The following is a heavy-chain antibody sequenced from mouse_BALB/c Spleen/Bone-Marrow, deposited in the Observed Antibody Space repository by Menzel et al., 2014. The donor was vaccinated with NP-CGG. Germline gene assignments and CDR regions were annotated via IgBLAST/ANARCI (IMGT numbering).Heavy chain of an antibody. CDR2: IDPYYGGI. V-gene: IGHV1-39*01. CDR1: GYSFTGYN. D-gene: IGHD2-14*01. Sequence: LVESGPELEKPGASVKISCKASGYSFTGYNMNWVKQTNGKSLEWLGNIDPYYGGISYNQKFKDKATLTVDRSSSTAYMQLKNLTSEDSAVYYCARSIGYRPLTYWGQGTLVTVTA. J-gene: IGHJ3*01. CDR3: ARSIGYRPLTY.